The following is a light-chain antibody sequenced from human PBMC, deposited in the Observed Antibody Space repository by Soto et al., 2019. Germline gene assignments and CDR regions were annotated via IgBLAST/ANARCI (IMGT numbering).Light chain of an antibody. V-gene: IGLV2-23*02. J-gene: IGLJ1*01. CDR2: EVS. Sequence: QSALTQPASVSGSPGQSITISCTGTSSDVGSNNLVSWYQQHPGKAPKLMIYEVSKRPSGVSNRFSGSKSGNTASLTISGLQAEDEADYYCCSYAVSITYVFGTGTKVTVL. CDR1: SSDVGSNNL. CDR3: CSYAVSITYV.